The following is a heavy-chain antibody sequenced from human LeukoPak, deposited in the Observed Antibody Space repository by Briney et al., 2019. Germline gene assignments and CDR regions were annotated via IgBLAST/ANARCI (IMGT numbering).Heavy chain of an antibody. CDR2: IYYSGNT. V-gene: IGHV4-59*01. J-gene: IGHJ3*02. D-gene: IGHD3-22*01. CDR1: GDSIGSYS. Sequence: SETLSLTCTVSGDSIGSYSWNWIRQPPGKGLEWIGYIYYSGNTNYNPSLKRRVTISVDTSKNQFSLKLSSVTAADTAVYYCARDFYDTSTYYYVDAFDIWGQGTMVTVSS. CDR3: ARDFYDTSTYYYVDAFDI.